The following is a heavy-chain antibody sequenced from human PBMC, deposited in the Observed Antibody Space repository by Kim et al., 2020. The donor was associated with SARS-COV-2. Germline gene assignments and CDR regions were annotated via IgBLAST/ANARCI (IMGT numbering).Heavy chain of an antibody. CDR3: AGETAAAGKTFDY. CDR1: GYTFTNYY. Sequence: ASVKVSCKTSGYTFTNYYMHWVRQAPGQGLQWVGLITPTGGSVTNTQRFPGRVTMTRDTSTSTFFMDLSNLRSEHPAVYYCAGETAAAGKTFDYWGQGTL. CDR2: ITPTGGSV. V-gene: IGHV1-46*01. J-gene: IGHJ4*02. D-gene: IGHD6-13*01.